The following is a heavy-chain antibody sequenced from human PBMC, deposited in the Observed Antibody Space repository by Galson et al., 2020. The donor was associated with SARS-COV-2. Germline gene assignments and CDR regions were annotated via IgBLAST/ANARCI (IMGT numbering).Heavy chain of an antibody. D-gene: IGHD2-2*01. Sequence: ASATLSLTCTVSGGSISSYYWRWIRQPPGKGLEWIGYIYYSGSTNYNPSLTSRVTISVDTSKNQFSLELTSVTAADTAMYYCVRTQAAYCSSFSCIFYFASWGQGSLVTVSS. CDR1: GGSISSYY. V-gene: IGHV4-59*12. J-gene: IGHJ4*02. CDR3: VRTQAAYCSSFSCIFYFAS. CDR2: IYYSGST.